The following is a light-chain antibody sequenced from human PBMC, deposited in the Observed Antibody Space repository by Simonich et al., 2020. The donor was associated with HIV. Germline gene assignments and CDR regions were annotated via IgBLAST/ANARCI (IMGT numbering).Light chain of an antibody. CDR1: QSLLYSTNNKNY. Sequence: DIVMTQSPDSLAVSLGERATINCKSSQSLLYSTNNKNYLAWYQQNPGQPPKLLIYWASTRESGVPARFSGSGSGTDFTLTISSLQAEDVAVYYCQQYYSPPLAFGGGTKVEIK. V-gene: IGKV4-1*01. CDR2: WAS. J-gene: IGKJ4*01. CDR3: QQYYSPPLA.